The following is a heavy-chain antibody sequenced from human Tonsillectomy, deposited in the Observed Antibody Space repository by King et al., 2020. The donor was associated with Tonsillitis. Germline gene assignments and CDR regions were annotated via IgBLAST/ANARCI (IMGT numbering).Heavy chain of an antibody. Sequence: VQLVQSGAEVKKPGASVKVSCKASGNIFTSYAMHWVRQAPGQRLEWMGWINAGNGNTKYSQKFQGRVTITRDTSASTAYMELSSLRSEDTAVYYCARGWSGYYGYFDLWGRGTLVTVSS. D-gene: IGHD3-3*01. CDR2: INAGNGNT. V-gene: IGHV1-3*01. CDR3: ARGWSGYYGYFDL. J-gene: IGHJ2*01. CDR1: GNIFTSYA.